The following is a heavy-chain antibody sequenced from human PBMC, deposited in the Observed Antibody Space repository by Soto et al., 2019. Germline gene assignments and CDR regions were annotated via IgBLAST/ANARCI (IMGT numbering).Heavy chain of an antibody. CDR1: GYTFTSYG. D-gene: IGHD6-19*01. CDR3: AGEARSGWSKVWFGP. V-gene: IGHV1-18*01. J-gene: IGHJ5*02. CDR2: ISAYNGNT. Sequence: ASVKVSCKASGYTFTSYGISWVRQAPGQELEWMGWISAYNGNTNYAQKLQGRVTMTTDTSTSTAYMELRRLRSDDTAVYYCAGEARSGWSKVWFGPWGQGTLVAVSS.